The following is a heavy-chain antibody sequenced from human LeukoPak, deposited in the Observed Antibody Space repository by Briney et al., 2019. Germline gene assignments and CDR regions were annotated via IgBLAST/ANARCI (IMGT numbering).Heavy chain of an antibody. Sequence: SDALSLTCTVSGGYIHTYYWAWIRQPAGKGLEWVGRANVGGHRDYNPSLKSRVSMSIDESANQFSLNLMSVTAADTAVYYCARDREHSYGSDFGHWGQGILVTVSA. V-gene: IGHV4-4*07. CDR1: GGYIHTYY. CDR2: ANVGGHR. D-gene: IGHD5-18*01. J-gene: IGHJ4*02. CDR3: ARDREHSYGSDFGH.